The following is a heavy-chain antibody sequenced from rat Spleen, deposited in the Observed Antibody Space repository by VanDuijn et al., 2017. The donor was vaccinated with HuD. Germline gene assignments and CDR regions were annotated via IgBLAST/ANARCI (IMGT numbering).Heavy chain of an antibody. CDR2: INSAGTT. Sequence: EVQLQESGPGLVKPSQSLSLTCSVTGYSITRGYGWNWIRKFPGNKLEWMGYINSAGTTIYSPSLKSRISITRDTSKNQFFLQVNSVTTEDTATYYCARYYGYTLYWYFDFWGPGTMVTVSS. D-gene: IGHD1-9*01. CDR1: GYSITRGYG. J-gene: IGHJ1*01. V-gene: IGHV3-3*01. CDR3: ARYYGYTLYWYFDF.